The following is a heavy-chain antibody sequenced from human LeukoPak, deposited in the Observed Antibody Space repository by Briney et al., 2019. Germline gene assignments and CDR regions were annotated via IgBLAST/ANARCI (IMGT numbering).Heavy chain of an antibody. CDR3: VHSQGWIAARSPIDY. CDR1: GFSLSTTGER. Sequence: SGPTLVNPTQTLTLTCTFSGFSLSTTGERVGWIRQSPGKALEWLGIIYWDDDKRYSPSLRRRITIAKGTSKNQVVLSMTNMDPVDTGTYYCVHSQGWIAARSPIDYWGQGTLVTVSS. D-gene: IGHD6-6*01. J-gene: IGHJ4*02. V-gene: IGHV2-5*02. CDR2: IYWDDDK.